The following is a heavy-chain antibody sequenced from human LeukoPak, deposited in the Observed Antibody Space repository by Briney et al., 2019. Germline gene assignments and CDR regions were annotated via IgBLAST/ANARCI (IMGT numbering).Heavy chain of an antibody. CDR3: ARVRGYGSGSYFD. CDR2: MNPNSGNT. J-gene: IGHJ4*02. CDR1: GYTLTELS. Sequence: GASVKVSCMVSGYTLTELSMHWVRQAPGQGLEWMGWMNPNSGNTGYAQKFQGRVTMTRNTSISTAYMELSSLRSEDTAVYYCARVRGYGSGSYFDRGQGTLVTVSS. V-gene: IGHV1-8*01. D-gene: IGHD3-10*01.